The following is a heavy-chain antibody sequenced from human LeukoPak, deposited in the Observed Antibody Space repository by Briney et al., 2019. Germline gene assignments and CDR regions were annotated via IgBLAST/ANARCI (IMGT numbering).Heavy chain of an antibody. V-gene: IGHV4-4*07. D-gene: IGHD5-12*01. CDR2: IYTSGST. CDR1: GGSISSYY. Sequence: SGTLSLTCTVSGGSISSYYWSWIRQPAGKGLEWIGRIYTSGSTNYNPSLKSRVTMSVDTSKNQFSLKLSSVTAADTAVYYCAGRYSGYDRGVYYFDYWGQGTLVTVSS. CDR3: AGRYSGYDRGVYYFDY. J-gene: IGHJ4*02.